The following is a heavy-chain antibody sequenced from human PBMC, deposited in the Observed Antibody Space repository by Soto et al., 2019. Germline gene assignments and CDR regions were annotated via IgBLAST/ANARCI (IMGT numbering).Heavy chain of an antibody. V-gene: IGHV4-59*08. CDR2: IYYSGST. CDR3: ARHGGMAEEIDD. Sequence: SETLSLTCTVSGGSISSYYWSWIRQPPGKGLEWIGYIYYSGSTNYNPSLKSRVTISVDTSKNQFSLKLSSVTAADTAVYYCARHGGMAEEIDDWGQGTLVTVSS. CDR1: GGSISSYY. D-gene: IGHD1-26*01. J-gene: IGHJ4*02.